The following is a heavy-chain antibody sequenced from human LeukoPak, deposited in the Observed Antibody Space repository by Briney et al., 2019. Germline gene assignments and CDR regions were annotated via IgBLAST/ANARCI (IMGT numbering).Heavy chain of an antibody. D-gene: IGHD1-26*01. CDR3: ARDPYSGSYGDYYYYYMDV. J-gene: IGHJ6*03. Sequence: GGSLRLSCAASGFTFINYRMNWVRQAPGKGLEWVSSISTSRSYIYYADSVKGRFTISRDNAKSSLYLQMNSLRAEDTAVYYCARDPYSGSYGDYYYYYMDVWGKGTTVTISS. CDR1: GFTFINYR. CDR2: ISTSRSYI. V-gene: IGHV3-21*01.